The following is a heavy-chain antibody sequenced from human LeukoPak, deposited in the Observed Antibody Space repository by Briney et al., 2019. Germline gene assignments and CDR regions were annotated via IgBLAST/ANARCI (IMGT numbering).Heavy chain of an antibody. J-gene: IGHJ4*02. CDR2: TSGSGGST. V-gene: IGHV3-23*01. D-gene: IGHD3-22*01. CDR3: AKSPYSMMVVVISPFDY. Sequence: GGTLRLSCAASGFTFSSYGMSWVRQAPGKGLEWVSATSGSGGSTYYADSVKGRFTISRDNSKNTLYLQMNSLRAEDTAVYYCAKSPYSMMVVVISPFDYWGQGTLVTVSS. CDR1: GFTFSSYG.